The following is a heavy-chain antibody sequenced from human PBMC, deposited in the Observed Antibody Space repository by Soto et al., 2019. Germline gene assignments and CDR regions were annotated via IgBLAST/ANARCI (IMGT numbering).Heavy chain of an antibody. V-gene: IGHV4-34*01. D-gene: IGHD5-12*01. CDR2: INHSGST. CDR3: ARQPRIVATPYLVY. Sequence: SETLSLTCAVYGGSFSGYYWSWIRQPPGKGLEWIGEINHSGSTNYNPSLKSRVTISVDTSKNQFSLKLSSVTAADTAVYYCARQPRIVATPYLVYWGQGTLVTVSS. J-gene: IGHJ4*02. CDR1: GGSFSGYY.